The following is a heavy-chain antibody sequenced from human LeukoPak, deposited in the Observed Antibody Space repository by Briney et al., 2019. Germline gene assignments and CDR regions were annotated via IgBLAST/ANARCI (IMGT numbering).Heavy chain of an antibody. CDR1: GFTFSSYG. V-gene: IGHV3-33*01. CDR3: ARASIAAADAFDI. Sequence: GGSLRLSCAASGFTFSSYGMHWVRQAPGKGLEWVGVIRYDGSNKYYADSVKGRFTISRDNSKNTLYLQMNSLRAEDTAVYHCARASIAAADAFDIWGQGTMVTVSS. D-gene: IGHD6-13*01. CDR2: IRYDGSNK. J-gene: IGHJ3*02.